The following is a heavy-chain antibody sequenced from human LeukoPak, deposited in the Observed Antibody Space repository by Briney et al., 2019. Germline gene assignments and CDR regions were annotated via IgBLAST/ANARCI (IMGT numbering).Heavy chain of an antibody. J-gene: IGHJ4*02. CDR2: IYYSGST. D-gene: IGHD6-13*01. CDR1: GGSISSYY. V-gene: IGHV4-59*01. Sequence: PSETLSLTCTVSGGSISSYYWSWIRQPPGKGLEWIGYIYYSGSTNYNPSLKSRVTISVDTSKNQLSLKLSSVTAADTAVYYCARGWSREQQLVDYFDYWGQGTLVTVSS. CDR3: ARGWSREQQLVDYFDY.